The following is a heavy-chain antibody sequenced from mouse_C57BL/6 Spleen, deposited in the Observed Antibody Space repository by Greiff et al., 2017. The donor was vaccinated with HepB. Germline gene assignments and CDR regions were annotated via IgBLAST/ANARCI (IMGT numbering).Heavy chain of an antibody. Sequence: EVKVIESGGGLVQPKGSLKLSCAASGFSFNTYAMNWVRQAPGKGLEWVARIRSKSNNYATYYADSVKDRFTISRDDSESMLYLQMNNLKTEDTAMYYCVRRAYDSTGDVWGTGTTVTVSS. CDR1: GFSFNTYA. J-gene: IGHJ1*03. D-gene: IGHD2-4*01. V-gene: IGHV10-1*01. CDR2: IRSKSNNYAT. CDR3: VRRAYDSTGDV.